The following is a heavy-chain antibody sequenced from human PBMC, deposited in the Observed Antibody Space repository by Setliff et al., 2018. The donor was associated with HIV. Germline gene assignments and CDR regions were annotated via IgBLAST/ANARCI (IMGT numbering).Heavy chain of an antibody. V-gene: IGHV4-59*01. Sequence: SETLSLTCTVSSDSIRFYYWTWIRQPPGKGLEWIGNVYYTGSTNYNPSLKSRITISIDTSKSQFSLKLTSVAAADTAVYYCARDSGGYNYGFAVGSFDYWGQGALVTVAS. D-gene: IGHD5-18*01. CDR3: ARDSGGYNYGFAVGSFDY. CDR2: VYYTGST. CDR1: SDSIRFYY. J-gene: IGHJ4*02.